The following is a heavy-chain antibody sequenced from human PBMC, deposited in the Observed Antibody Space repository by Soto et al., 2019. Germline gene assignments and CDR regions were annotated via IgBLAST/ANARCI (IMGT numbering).Heavy chain of an antibody. CDR1: GVSITSSSHY. Sequence: SETLSLTCTVSGVSITSSSHYLGWIRQPPGKGLECIGNIYYDGNTYYNPSLKSRVTISLDTSKNQFSLRLNSVTAADTAVYYCARSSITPRLFMYPFDYWGQGTLVTVSS. J-gene: IGHJ4*02. CDR3: ARSSITPRLFMYPFDY. V-gene: IGHV4-39*01. CDR2: IYYDGNT. D-gene: IGHD6-6*01.